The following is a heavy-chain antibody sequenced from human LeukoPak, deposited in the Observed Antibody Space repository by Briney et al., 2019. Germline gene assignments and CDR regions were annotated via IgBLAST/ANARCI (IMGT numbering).Heavy chain of an antibody. Sequence: PSETLSLTCTVSGGSISSSSYYWGWIRQPPGKGLEWIGSIYYSGSTYYNPSLKSRVTISVDTSKNQFSLKLSSVTAADTAVYYCARKSGNYYGRSYYYYYMDVWGKGTAVTVSS. D-gene: IGHD1-26*01. V-gene: IGHV4-39*07. CDR3: ARKSGNYYGRSYYYYYMDV. CDR1: GGSISSSSYY. CDR2: IYYSGST. J-gene: IGHJ6*03.